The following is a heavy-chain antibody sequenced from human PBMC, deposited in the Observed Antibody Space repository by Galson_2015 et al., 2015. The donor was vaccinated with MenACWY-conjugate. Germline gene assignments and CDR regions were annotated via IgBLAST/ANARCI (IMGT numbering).Heavy chain of an antibody. V-gene: IGHV4-4*02. CDR3: VANGYYTLEH. CDR2: NYHSGST. CDR1: GGSISGTNW. D-gene: IGHD3-3*01. J-gene: IGHJ4*02. Sequence: ETLSLTCAVSGGSISGTNWWSWVRQPPGKGLEWIGENYHSGSTNYNPSLKSRITISVDKSKNQFSLQLTSATAADTAVYYCVANGYYTLEHWGQGTPVTVSS.